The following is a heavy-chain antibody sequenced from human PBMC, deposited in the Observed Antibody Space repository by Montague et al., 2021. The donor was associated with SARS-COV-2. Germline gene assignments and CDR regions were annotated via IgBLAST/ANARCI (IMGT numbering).Heavy chain of an antibody. V-gene: IGHV4-59*01. D-gene: IGHD6-19*01. J-gene: IGHJ3*02. CDR2: IYYSGST. Sequence: SETLSLICTVSGGSISSYYWSWIRQPPGKGLEWIGYIYYSGSTNYNPSLKSRVTISVDTSKNQFSLKLSSVTAADTAGYYCARGSGWMGNAFDIWGQGTMVTVSS. CDR3: ARGSGWMGNAFDI. CDR1: GGSISSYY.